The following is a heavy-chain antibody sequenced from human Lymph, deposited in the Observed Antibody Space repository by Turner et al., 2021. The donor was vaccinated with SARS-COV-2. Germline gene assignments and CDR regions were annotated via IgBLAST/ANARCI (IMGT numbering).Heavy chain of an antibody. Sequence: EVQRVESGRVLVQRGRCLCLSHAASGFTFDDYAMHWVRQAPGKGVEWVSGINWNSGSIAYAESVKGRFTISRDNAKNSLYLQMNSLRTEDTALYYCAKDLAERYYSCFAYWGQGTLVTVSS. V-gene: IGHV3-9*01. CDR1: GFTFDDYA. J-gene: IGHJ4*02. CDR2: INWNSGSI. D-gene: IGHD2-21*01. CDR3: AKDLAERYYSCFAY.